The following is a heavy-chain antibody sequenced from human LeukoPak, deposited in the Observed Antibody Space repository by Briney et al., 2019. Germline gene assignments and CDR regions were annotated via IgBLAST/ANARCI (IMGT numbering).Heavy chain of an antibody. D-gene: IGHD5-12*01. Sequence: PSETLSLTCAVSGASISSSNYYWGWVRQSPGRGLEWIGNIYSSGNTYYNASLKSRVTMYIDTSKNQFSLKLSSVTAADTAMYYCAKSNGYGLIDYWGQGTLVTVSS. CDR2: IYSSGNT. CDR3: AKSNGYGLIDY. J-gene: IGHJ4*02. CDR1: GASISSSNYY. V-gene: IGHV4-39*01.